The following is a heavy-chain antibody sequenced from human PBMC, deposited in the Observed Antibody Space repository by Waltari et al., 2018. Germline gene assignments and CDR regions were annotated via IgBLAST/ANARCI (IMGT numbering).Heavy chain of an antibody. V-gene: IGHV3-21*01. Sequence: EVQLVESGGGLVKPGGSLRLTCAAFGFSLNSYSLNWVRQAPGKGLEWVSSISHSSTYLYYTDSVKGRFTISRDNAKNSLFLQMNSLTVEDTAVYYCARDWSPGTALVADWWGQGTLVTVSS. J-gene: IGHJ4*02. CDR2: ISHSSTYL. CDR1: GFSLNSYS. D-gene: IGHD5-18*01. CDR3: ARDWSPGTALVADW.